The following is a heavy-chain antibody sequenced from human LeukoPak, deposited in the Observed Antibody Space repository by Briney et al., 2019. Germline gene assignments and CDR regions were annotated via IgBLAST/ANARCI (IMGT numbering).Heavy chain of an antibody. J-gene: IGHJ2*01. CDR1: GFTFSFYA. Sequence: GGSLRLSCAASGFTFSFYAMSWVRQARGKGLEWGAGITSSGNTTYYADPVKGRFTISRDNSRNILYLQMNSLRAEDTAIYYCAKDFGGSDYDWYFDFWGRGTVVTVSS. CDR2: ITSSGNTT. D-gene: IGHD1-26*01. V-gene: IGHV3-23*01. CDR3: AKDFGGSDYDWYFDF.